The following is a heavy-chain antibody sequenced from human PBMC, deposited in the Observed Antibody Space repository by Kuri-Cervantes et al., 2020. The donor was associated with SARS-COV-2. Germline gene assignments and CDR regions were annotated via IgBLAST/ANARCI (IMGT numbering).Heavy chain of an antibody. CDR1: GDSITSSSYY. CDR3: VTSLPRSGWDGEDAFDI. Sequence: SETLSLTCTVSGDSITSSSYYWGWIRQPPGKGLEWIGSIYNSGSTYYNPSLKSRVTISVDTSKKQFSLRLSSVTAADAAVYYCVTSLPRSGWDGEDAFDIWGQGTMVTVSS. J-gene: IGHJ3*02. CDR2: IYNSGST. D-gene: IGHD6-25*01. V-gene: IGHV4-39*01.